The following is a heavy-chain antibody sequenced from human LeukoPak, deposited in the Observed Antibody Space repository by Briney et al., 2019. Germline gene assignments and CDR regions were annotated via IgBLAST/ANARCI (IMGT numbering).Heavy chain of an antibody. D-gene: IGHD3-3*01. CDR3: AREDYDFWSGYPGWFDP. CDR1: GGSISSGDYY. V-gene: IGHV4-30-4*01. J-gene: IGHJ5*02. Sequence: SETLSLTCTVSGGSISSGDYYWSWIRQPPGKGLEGIGYIYYSGSTYYNPSLKSRVTISVDTSKNQFSLKLSSVTAADTAVYYCAREDYDFWSGYPGWFDPWGQGTLVTVSS. CDR2: IYYSGST.